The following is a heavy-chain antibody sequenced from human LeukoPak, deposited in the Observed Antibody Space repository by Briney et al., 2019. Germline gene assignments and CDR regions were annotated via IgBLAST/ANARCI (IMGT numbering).Heavy chain of an antibody. J-gene: IGHJ4*02. V-gene: IGHV3-30*01. Sequence: GGSLRLSCAASGFRFSTFGMHWVRQAPGKGLEWGAVMSHDGSIQFYADSVKGRFTISRDNSKNTLFLQLNSLGAEDTAVYYCVRDRTSGYYNYYFAHWGQGTLVTVSS. CDR1: GFRFSTFG. CDR3: VRDRTSGYYNYYFAH. CDR2: MSHDGSIQ. D-gene: IGHD3-22*01.